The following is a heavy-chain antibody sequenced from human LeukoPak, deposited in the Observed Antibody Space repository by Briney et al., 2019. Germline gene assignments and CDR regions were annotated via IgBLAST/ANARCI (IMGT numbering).Heavy chain of an antibody. V-gene: IGHV1-18*01. Sequence: ASVKVSCKASGYTFTSYGISWVRQAPGQGLEWMGWISAYNGNTNYAQKLQGRVTMTTDTSTSTAYMELRSLRSDDTAVYYCARDDRIVVVPAAMIDAFDIWGQGTMVTVS. CDR2: ISAYNGNT. J-gene: IGHJ3*02. D-gene: IGHD2-2*01. CDR1: GYTFTSYG. CDR3: ARDDRIVVVPAAMIDAFDI.